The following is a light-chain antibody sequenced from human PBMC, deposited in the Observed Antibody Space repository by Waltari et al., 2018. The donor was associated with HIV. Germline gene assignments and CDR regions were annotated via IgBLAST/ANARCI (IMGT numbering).Light chain of an antibody. CDR3: AAWDDSLNGYV. CDR1: SSNIGSNT. CDR2: NNN. J-gene: IGLJ1*01. Sequence: QSVLTQPPSASGTPGQRVTISCSGSSSNIGSNTVNWYQQLPGAAPKLLIYNNNQRPSGVPARFSVSKSGTSASLAISGLQSEDEADYYCAAWDDSLNGYVFGTGTKVTVL. V-gene: IGLV1-44*01.